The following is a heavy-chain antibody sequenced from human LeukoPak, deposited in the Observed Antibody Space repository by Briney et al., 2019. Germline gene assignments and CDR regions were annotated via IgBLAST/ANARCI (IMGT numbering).Heavy chain of an antibody. CDR1: GFTFSSYA. V-gene: IGHV3-23*01. CDR2: ISGSGGST. Sequence: GGSLRLSYAASGFTFSSYAMSWVRQAPGKGLEWVSAISGSGGSTYYADSVKGRFTISRDNSKNTLYLQMNSLRAEDTAVYYCAKDSYMEWLLSDYWGQGTLVTVSS. D-gene: IGHD3-3*01. J-gene: IGHJ4*02. CDR3: AKDSYMEWLLSDY.